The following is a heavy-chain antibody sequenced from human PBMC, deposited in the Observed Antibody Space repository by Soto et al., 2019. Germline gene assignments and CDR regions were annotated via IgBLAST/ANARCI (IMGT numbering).Heavy chain of an antibody. V-gene: IGHV3-73*01. CDR1: GFTFSAFA. Sequence: PGGSLRLSSVASGFTFSAFAMHRARQASGKGLEWVGHIRSKTNSYATEYAASVKGRFAISRDDSKDAAYLQMSSLKTEDTAVYYCRSYYYDSSGSFFDYWGQGT. CDR2: IRSKTNSYAT. D-gene: IGHD3-22*01. J-gene: IGHJ4*02. CDR3: RSYYYDSSGSFFDY.